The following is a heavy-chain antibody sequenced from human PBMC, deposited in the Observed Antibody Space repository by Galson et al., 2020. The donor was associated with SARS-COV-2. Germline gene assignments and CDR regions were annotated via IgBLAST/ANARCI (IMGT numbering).Heavy chain of an antibody. CDR1: GYTFTSYG. J-gene: IGHJ5*02. CDR3: AREFVTYYDGAWFDP. CDR2: ISAYNGNT. D-gene: IGHD3-22*01. V-gene: IGHV1-18*04. Sequence: ASVKVSCKASGYTFTSYGISWVRQAPGQGLEWMGWISAYNGNTNYAQKLQGRVTMTTDTSTSTAYMELRSLRSDDTAVYYCAREFVTYYDGAWFDPWGQGTLVTVSS.